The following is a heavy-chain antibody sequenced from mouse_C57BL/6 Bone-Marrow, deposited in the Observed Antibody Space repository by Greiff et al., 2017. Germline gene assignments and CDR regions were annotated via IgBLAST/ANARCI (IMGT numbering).Heavy chain of an antibody. V-gene: IGHV1-76*01. CDR1: GYTFTDYY. Sequence: QVQLKQSGAKLVRPGASVKLSCKASGYTFTDYYINWVKQRPGQGLEWIARIYPGSGNTYYNEKFKGKATLTAEKSSSTAYMQLSSLTSEDSAVYFCARYDYESGYAMDYWGQGTSVTVSS. CDR2: IYPGSGNT. CDR3: ARYDYESGYAMDY. D-gene: IGHD2-4*01. J-gene: IGHJ4*01.